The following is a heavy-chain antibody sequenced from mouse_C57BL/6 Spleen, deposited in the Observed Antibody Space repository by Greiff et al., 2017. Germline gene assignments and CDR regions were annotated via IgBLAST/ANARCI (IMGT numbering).Heavy chain of an antibody. CDR2: INPYNGGT. D-gene: IGHD1-1*01. V-gene: IGHV1-18*01. CDR1: GYTFTDYN. Sequence: VQLQQSGPVLVKPGASVKIPCKASGYTFTDYNMDWVKQSPGKSLEWIGDINPYNGGTIYNQKFKGKATLTVDKSSSPDYMELGSLTSEDTAVYYCARDAYCCGSAFDYWGQGTTLTVSS. CDR3: ARDAYCCGSAFDY. J-gene: IGHJ2*01.